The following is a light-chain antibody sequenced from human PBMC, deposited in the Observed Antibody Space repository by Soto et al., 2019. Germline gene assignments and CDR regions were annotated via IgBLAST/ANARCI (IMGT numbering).Light chain of an antibody. CDR3: MQGTHWPFT. V-gene: IGKV2-30*01. Sequence: DVVMTQSPLSLPVTPGQPASISCRSSQSLVYSDGNTYLTWFHQRPGQSPRRLIFKVSNRDSGVPDRFSGSGSGTDFTLRISRVEAEDVGVYYCMQGTHWPFTFSGGTKVEIK. CDR1: QSLVYSDGNTY. CDR2: KVS. J-gene: IGKJ4*01.